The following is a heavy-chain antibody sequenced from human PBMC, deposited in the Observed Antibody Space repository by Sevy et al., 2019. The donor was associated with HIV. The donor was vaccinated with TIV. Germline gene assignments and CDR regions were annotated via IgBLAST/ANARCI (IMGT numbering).Heavy chain of an antibody. D-gene: IGHD6-6*01. V-gene: IGHV4-59*01. CDR1: GVSITRSY. Sequence: SETLSLTCNVSGVSITRSYWNWIRQTPGKGLEWIAFVYYTGKTNYNPSLKSRVTVSLDTSKSQFSLKLSSVTAADTAVYYCARGGAGRQFDYYYYMDVWCKGTTVTVSS. CDR3: ARGGAGRQFDYYYYMDV. CDR2: VYYTGKT. J-gene: IGHJ6*03.